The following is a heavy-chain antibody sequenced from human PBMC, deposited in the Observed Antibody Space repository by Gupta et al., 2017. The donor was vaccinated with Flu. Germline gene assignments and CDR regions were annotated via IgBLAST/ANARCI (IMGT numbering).Heavy chain of an antibody. D-gene: IGHD1-26*01. CDR2: INQHGSEI. J-gene: IGHJ4*02. Sequence: RQAPGKRLEWVTNINQHGSEIYYVDSVKGRFTISRDNAKNSVYLQMNSLRAEDTAVYYCTRDKLVGATQNDYWGQGTLVTVSS. V-gene: IGHV3-7*01. CDR3: TRDKLVGATQNDY.